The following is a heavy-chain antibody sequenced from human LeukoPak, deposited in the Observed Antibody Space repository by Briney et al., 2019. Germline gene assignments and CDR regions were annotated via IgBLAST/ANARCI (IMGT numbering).Heavy chain of an antibody. CDR2: IGTAGDT. D-gene: IGHD5-18*01. CDR3: ARALQYSTYYYYYYMDV. CDR1: GFTFSSYD. J-gene: IGHJ6*03. Sequence: PGGSLRLSCAASGFTFSSYDMHWVRQATGKGLEWVSAIGTAGDTYYPGSVKGRFTISRENAKNSLYLQMNSLRAGDTAVYYCARALQYSTYYYYYYMDVWGKGTTVTVSS. V-gene: IGHV3-13*01.